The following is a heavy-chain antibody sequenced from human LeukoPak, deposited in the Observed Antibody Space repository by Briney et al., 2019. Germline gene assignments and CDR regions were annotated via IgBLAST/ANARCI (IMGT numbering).Heavy chain of an antibody. Sequence: GGSLRLSCAASGFTFSNYNMNWVRQAPGKGLEWVSSISSSSSYIYYADSVKGRFTISRDNAKNSLYLQMNSLRAEDTAVYYCARDRGANWNDYWGQGTLVTVSS. CDR1: GFTFSNYN. V-gene: IGHV3-21*01. CDR2: ISSSSSYI. J-gene: IGHJ4*02. CDR3: ARDRGANWNDY. D-gene: IGHD1-1*01.